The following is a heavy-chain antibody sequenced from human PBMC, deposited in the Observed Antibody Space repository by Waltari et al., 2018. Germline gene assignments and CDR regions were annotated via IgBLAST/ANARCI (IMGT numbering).Heavy chain of an antibody. CDR3: VRDTGEYGALHY. Sequence: EVQLVESGGGLVQPGRSVRLSCSASGFTFDDYAMHWVRQAPGKGLEWVSGITWNSDNIDYADSVKGRFTISRDNAKNLLYLKMNSLKPEDTALYFCVRDTGEYGALHYWGQGTLVTVSS. CDR1: GFTFDDYA. V-gene: IGHV3-9*01. J-gene: IGHJ4*02. CDR2: ITWNSDNI. D-gene: IGHD4-17*01.